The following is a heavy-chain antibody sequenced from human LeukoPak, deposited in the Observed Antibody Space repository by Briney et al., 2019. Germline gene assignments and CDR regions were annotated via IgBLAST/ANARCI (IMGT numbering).Heavy chain of an antibody. D-gene: IGHD6-13*01. CDR1: GGSFSGYY. V-gene: IGHV4-34*01. Sequence: PSETLSLTCAVYGGSFSGYYWSWIRQPPGKGLEWIGEINHSGSTNYNPSLKSRVTISVDTSKNQFSLKLSSVTAADTAVYYCARGRVYGDYWGQGTLVTVSS. J-gene: IGHJ4*02. CDR3: ARGRVYGDY. CDR2: INHSGST.